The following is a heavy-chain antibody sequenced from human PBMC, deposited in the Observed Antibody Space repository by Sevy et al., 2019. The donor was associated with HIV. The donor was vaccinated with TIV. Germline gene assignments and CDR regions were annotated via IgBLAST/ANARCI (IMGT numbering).Heavy chain of an antibody. D-gene: IGHD3-22*01. J-gene: IGHJ4*02. CDR1: GGTLSRYA. CDR2: IIPIFGTA. V-gene: IGHV1-69*13. CDR3: ARDRISRYDSSGYYWAYFDY. Sequence: ASVKVSCKASGGTLSRYAISWVRQAPGQGLEWMGGIIPIFGTANYAQRFQGRVTITADESTSTAYMELSSLRSEDTAVYYCARDRISRYDSSGYYWAYFDYWGQGTLVTVSS.